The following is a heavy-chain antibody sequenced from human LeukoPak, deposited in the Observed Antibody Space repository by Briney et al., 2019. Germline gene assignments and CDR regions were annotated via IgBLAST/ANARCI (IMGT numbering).Heavy chain of an antibody. CDR2: VHPNTGNT. Sequence: ALVKVSCKTSGYPFTTYEINWVRQAAEQGLEWMGWVHPNTGNTAYAQRFQGRVTMTRDTSISAAYMELSSLTSNDTAVYFCARGPRNDPWGQGTLVTVSS. V-gene: IGHV1-8*01. D-gene: IGHD1-14*01. CDR3: ARGPRNDP. CDR1: GYPFTTYE. J-gene: IGHJ5*02.